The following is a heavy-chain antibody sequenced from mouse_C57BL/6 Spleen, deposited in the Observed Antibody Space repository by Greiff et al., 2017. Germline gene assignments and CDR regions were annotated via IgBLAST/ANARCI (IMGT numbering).Heavy chain of an antibody. CDR3: ARGYDYDYYAMDY. CDR2: IYPSDSYT. J-gene: IGHJ4*01. V-gene: IGHV1-59*01. Sequence: VQLQQPGAELVRPGTSVKLSCKASGYTFTSYWMHWVKQRPGQGLEWIGVIYPSDSYTNYNQKFKGKATLTVDTSSSTAYLQLSSLTSEDSAVYCCARGYDYDYYAMDYWGQGTSVTVSS. CDR1: GYTFTSYW. D-gene: IGHD2-4*01.